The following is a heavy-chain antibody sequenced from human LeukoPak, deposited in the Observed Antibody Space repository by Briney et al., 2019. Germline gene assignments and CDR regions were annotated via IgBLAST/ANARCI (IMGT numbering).Heavy chain of an antibody. CDR1: GFTFSSYA. Sequence: GGSLRLSCAASGFTFSSYAMHWARQVPGKGLEYVSAISSNGGSTYYANSVKGRFTISRDNSKNTLYLQMGSLRAEDMAVYYCARDRIQLWLLDADAFDIWGQGTMVTVSS. V-gene: IGHV3-64*01. J-gene: IGHJ3*02. CDR2: ISSNGGST. CDR3: ARDRIQLWLLDADAFDI. D-gene: IGHD5-18*01.